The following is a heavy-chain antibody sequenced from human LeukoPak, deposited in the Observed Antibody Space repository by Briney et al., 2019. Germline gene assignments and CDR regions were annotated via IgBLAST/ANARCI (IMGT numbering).Heavy chain of an antibody. CDR2: ISSDGGST. CDR1: GFTFSSYA. D-gene: IGHD1-26*01. V-gene: IGHV3-64D*09. CDR3: VKAIVGATFDY. J-gene: IGHJ4*02. Sequence: GGSLRLSCSASGFTFSSYAIHWVRQAPGKGLEYVSSISSDGGSTYHADSVKGRFTISRDNSKNTLYLQMGSLRPEDTAVYYCVKAIVGATFDYWGQGTLVTVSS.